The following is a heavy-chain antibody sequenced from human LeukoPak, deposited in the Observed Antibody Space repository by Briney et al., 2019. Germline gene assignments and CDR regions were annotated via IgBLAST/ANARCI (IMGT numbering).Heavy chain of an antibody. D-gene: IGHD2-21*02. CDR1: GGSISSGGYY. Sequence: SETLSLTCTVSGGSISSGGYYWSWIRQHPGTGLEWIGYIYYGGSTYYNPSLKSRVTISVDTSKNQFSLKLSSVTAADTAVYYCARDARSCGGDCYAWFDPWGQGTLVTVSS. CDR2: IYYGGST. J-gene: IGHJ5*02. CDR3: ARDARSCGGDCYAWFDP. V-gene: IGHV4-31*03.